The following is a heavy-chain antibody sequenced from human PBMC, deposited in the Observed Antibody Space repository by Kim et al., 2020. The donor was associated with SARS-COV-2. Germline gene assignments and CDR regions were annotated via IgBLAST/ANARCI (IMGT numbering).Heavy chain of an antibody. D-gene: IGHD1-7*01. V-gene: IGHV3-48*02. CDR2: ISSSSSTI. Sequence: GGSLRLSCAASGFTFSSYSMNWVRQAPGKGLEWVSYISSSSSTIYYADSVKGRFTISRDNAKNSLYLQMNSLRDEDTAVYYCARDHHNWNYVRYYGMDVWGQGTTVTVSS. CDR3: ARDHHNWNYVRYYGMDV. J-gene: IGHJ6*02. CDR1: GFTFSSYS.